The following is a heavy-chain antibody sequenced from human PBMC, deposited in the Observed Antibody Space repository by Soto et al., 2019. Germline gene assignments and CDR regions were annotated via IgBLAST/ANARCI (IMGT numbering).Heavy chain of an antibody. D-gene: IGHD6-13*01. CDR2: ISSSISYI. J-gene: IGHJ4*02. CDR1: GFTFSSYS. V-gene: IGHV3-21*01. CDR3: AGGVQSLSWFAGFDY. Sequence: EVQLVESGGGMVKPGGSLRLSCAASGFTFSSYSMNWLRQAPGKGLDWFSSISSSISYIYYADSVKGRFNISRDNAKNTLYLQMNSLRAEDTALYDCAGGVQSLSWFAGFDYWVQGTLVTVSS.